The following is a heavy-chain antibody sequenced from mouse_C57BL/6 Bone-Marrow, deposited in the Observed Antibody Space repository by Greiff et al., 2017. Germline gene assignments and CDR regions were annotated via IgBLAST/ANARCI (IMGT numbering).Heavy chain of an antibody. CDR1: GYTFTSYG. J-gene: IGHJ3*01. D-gene: IGHD1-1*01. Sequence: VQLQQSGAELARPGASVKLSCKASGYTFTSYGISWVKQRTGQGLEWIGEIYPRSGNTYYNEKFKGKATLTADKSSSTAYMELRSLTSEDSAVYFCARSYCYGSSFWFAYWGQGTLVTVSA. CDR3: ARSYCYGSSFWFAY. CDR2: IYPRSGNT. V-gene: IGHV1-81*01.